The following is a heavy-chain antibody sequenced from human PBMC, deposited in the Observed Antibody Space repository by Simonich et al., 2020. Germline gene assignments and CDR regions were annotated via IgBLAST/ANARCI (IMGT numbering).Heavy chain of an antibody. CDR1: GYTFTGYY. V-gene: IGHV1-2*06. J-gene: IGHJ3*02. D-gene: IGHD2-2*01. CDR3: ARDTFLGYCSSTSCYDAFDI. Sequence: QVQLVQSGAEVKKPGASVKVSCKASGYTFTGYYMHWVRQAPGQGLEWMGRINPNSGGTKYAQKFQGRVTMTRDTSISTAYMELSRRRSDYTAVYYCARDTFLGYCSSTSCYDAFDIWGQGTMVTVSS. CDR2: INPNSGGT.